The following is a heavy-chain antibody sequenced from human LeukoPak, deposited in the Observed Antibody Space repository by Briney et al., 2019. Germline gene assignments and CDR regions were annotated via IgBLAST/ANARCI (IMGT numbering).Heavy chain of an antibody. CDR2: IYTNGNT. J-gene: IGHJ5*02. CDR1: GDSISSYY. CDR3: AKDGFCTETNCRLTWFDP. Sequence: KPSDTLSLMCTVSGDSISSYYWLWLRQPAGKGLEWIGRIYTNGNTNYNPSLKNRVTISVDKSRNLVSLKLTPVTAADTAVYYCAKDGFCTETNCRLTWFDPWGQGTRVTVSS. V-gene: IGHV4-4*07. D-gene: IGHD3/OR15-3a*01.